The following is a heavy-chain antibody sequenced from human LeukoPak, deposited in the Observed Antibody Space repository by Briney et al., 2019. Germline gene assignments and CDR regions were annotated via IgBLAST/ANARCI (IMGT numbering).Heavy chain of an antibody. Sequence: SVKVSCKASGFTFTSSAVQWVRQARGQRLEWIGWIVVGSGNTNYAQKFQERITITRDMSTSTAYMELSSLRSEDTAVYYCAADSLYTYYYDSSGSTWGQGTLVTVSS. V-gene: IGHV1-58*01. CDR2: IVVGSGNT. CDR1: GFTFTSSA. J-gene: IGHJ5*02. CDR3: AADSLYTYYYDSSGST. D-gene: IGHD3-22*01.